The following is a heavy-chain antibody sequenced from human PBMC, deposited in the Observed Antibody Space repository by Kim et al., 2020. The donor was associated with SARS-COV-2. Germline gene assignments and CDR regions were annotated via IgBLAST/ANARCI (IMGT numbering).Heavy chain of an antibody. Sequence: GGSLRLSCAASGFAFSNYEMNWVRQAPGKGLEWVSYISPSSVDMYYADSVKGRFTISRDNAENLLYLQMNTMRAEDTAFYYCTRERRSGSGTYTLDYWGQGVLVTVSS. D-gene: IGHD3-10*01. CDR2: ISPSSVDM. CDR1: GFAFSNYE. J-gene: IGHJ4*02. CDR3: TRERRSGSGTYTLDY. V-gene: IGHV3-48*03.